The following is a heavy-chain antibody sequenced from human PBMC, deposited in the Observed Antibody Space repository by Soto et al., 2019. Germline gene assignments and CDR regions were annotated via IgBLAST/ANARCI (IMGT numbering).Heavy chain of an antibody. CDR3: AKDKSRGYYDSSGYYDY. V-gene: IGHV3-23*01. J-gene: IGHJ4*02. CDR1: GFTFSSYA. CDR2: ISGSGGST. D-gene: IGHD3-22*01. Sequence: GGSLRLSCAASGFTFSSYAMSWVRQAPGKGLEWVSAISGSGGSTYYADSVKGRFTISRDNSKNTLYLQMNSLRAEDTAVYYCAKDKSRGYYDSSGYYDYWGQGTLVTVSS.